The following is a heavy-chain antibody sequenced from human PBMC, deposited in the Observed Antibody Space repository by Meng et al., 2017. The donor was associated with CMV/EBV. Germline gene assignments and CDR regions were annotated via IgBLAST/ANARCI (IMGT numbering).Heavy chain of an antibody. CDR3: ARDLMNCSSTSCANWFDP. CDR1: GGYISSYY. D-gene: IGHD2-2*01. Sequence: QVQLAESGPGLVKPSETLSLTCTVSGGYISSYYWSWIRQPAGKGLEWIGRIYTSGSTNYNPSLKSRVTMSVDTSKNQFSLKLSSVTAADTAVYYCARDLMNCSSTSCANWFDPWGQGTLVTVSS. J-gene: IGHJ5*02. V-gene: IGHV4-4*07. CDR2: IYTSGST.